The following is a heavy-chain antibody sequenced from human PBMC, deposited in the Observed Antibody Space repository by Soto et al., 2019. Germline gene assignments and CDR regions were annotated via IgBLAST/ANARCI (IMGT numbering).Heavy chain of an antibody. J-gene: IGHJ4*02. V-gene: IGHV1-3*01. Sequence: GASVKVSCKASGYTFTTYAMHWVRQAPGQRLEWMGWINAGNGKTKYSQKFQGRVTITRDTSATTAYMELSSLRSEDTAVYYCARAGDDRGTTSCYMIDYWGQGTLVTVSS. CDR1: GYTFTTYA. CDR2: INAGNGKT. CDR3: ARAGDDRGTTSCYMIDY. D-gene: IGHD2-2*02.